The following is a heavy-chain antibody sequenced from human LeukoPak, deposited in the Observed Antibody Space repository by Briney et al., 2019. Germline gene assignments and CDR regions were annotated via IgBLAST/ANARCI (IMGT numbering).Heavy chain of an antibody. CDR1: GGTFSSYA. D-gene: IGHD3-10*01. CDR3: ARAYGSGSSFDP. Sequence: SVKVSCKASGGTFSSYAISWVRQAPRQGLEWMGRIIPIFGIANYAQKFQGRVTITADTSTSTAYMELRSLRSDDTAVYYCARAYGSGSSFDPWGQGTLVTVSS. J-gene: IGHJ5*02. CDR2: IIPIFGIA. V-gene: IGHV1-69*04.